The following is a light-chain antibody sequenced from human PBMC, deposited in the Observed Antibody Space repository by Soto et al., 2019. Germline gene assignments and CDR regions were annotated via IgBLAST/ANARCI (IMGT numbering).Light chain of an antibody. CDR2: GAS. V-gene: IGKV3-15*01. CDR3: QQYYSYPPVT. CDR1: QSVSSN. Sequence: EIVLTQSPATLSVSPGGRATLSCGASQSVSSNLAWYQQRPGQAPRLLMYGASTRATGVPFRFSGSGSGTEFTLTISSLQSEDFATYYCQQYYSYPPVTFGPGTKVDIK. J-gene: IGKJ3*01.